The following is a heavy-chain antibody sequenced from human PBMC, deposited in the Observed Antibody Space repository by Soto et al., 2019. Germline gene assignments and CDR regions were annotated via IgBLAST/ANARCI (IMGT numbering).Heavy chain of an antibody. CDR3: ATSRLLSPLDN. J-gene: IGHJ4*02. CDR1: GYSFTIYW. V-gene: IGHV5-51*01. CDR2: IYPGDSDT. D-gene: IGHD3-16*01. Sequence: ASMKISFKGCGYSFTIYWIGWVRQMPGKGLEWMGIIYPGDSDTRYSPSFQGQVTISADKSVSTAYLQWNSLKASDTAMYYCATSRLLSPLDNWGQGTLVTGS.